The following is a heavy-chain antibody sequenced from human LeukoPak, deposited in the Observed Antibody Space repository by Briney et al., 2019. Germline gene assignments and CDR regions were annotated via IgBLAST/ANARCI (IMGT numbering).Heavy chain of an antibody. Sequence: ASVKVSCKASGGTFSSYAISWVRQAPGQGLEWMGGIIPIFGTANYAQKFQGRVTITADKSTSTAYMELSRLRSDDTAVYYCARAGLYGSGSYYWGQGTLVTVSS. D-gene: IGHD3-10*01. J-gene: IGHJ4*02. CDR3: ARAGLYGSGSYY. CDR1: GGTFSSYA. CDR2: IIPIFGTA. V-gene: IGHV1-69*06.